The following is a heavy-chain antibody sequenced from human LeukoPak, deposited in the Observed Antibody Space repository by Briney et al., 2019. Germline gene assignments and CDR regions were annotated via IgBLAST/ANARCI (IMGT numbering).Heavy chain of an antibody. V-gene: IGHV4-39*02. CDR2: MYYSGTT. CDR3: ASNRYDNGWYLMH. D-gene: IGHD6-19*01. CDR1: GGSISSSSYY. J-gene: IGHJ4*02. Sequence: SETLSLTCTVSGGSISSSSYYWGWIRQPPGKGLEWIGSMYYSGTTYHNPSLKSRVTISVDTLNNHMSLKLGSVTAADTAVYYCASNRYDNGWYLMHWGQGTLVTVSS.